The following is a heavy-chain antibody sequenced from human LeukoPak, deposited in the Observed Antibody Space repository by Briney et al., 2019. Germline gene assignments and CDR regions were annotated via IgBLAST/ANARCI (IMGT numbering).Heavy chain of an antibody. V-gene: IGHV3-23*01. Sequence: PGGSLRLSCAASGFTFSSYAMSWVRQAPGKGLEWVSAISGSGGSTYYADSVKGRFTISRDNSKSTLYLQMNSLRAEDTAVYYCAKDLYSSGWYLNYFDYWGQGTLVTVSS. J-gene: IGHJ4*02. CDR1: GFTFSSYA. CDR3: AKDLYSSGWYLNYFDY. D-gene: IGHD6-19*01. CDR2: ISGSGGST.